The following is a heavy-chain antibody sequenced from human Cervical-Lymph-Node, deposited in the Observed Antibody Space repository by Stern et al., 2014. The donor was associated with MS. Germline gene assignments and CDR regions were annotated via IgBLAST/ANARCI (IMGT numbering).Heavy chain of an antibody. CDR1: GYTFTSYG. CDR2: ISGYNGDT. D-gene: IGHD2-21*01. Sequence: VQLVESGPEMKKPGASVKVSCKALGYTFTSYGISWVRQAPGQGLEWTGWISGYNGDTKYAQKFQGRVTMTTDTSTSTAYMELRSLRSDDTSVYYCARHSVKSASNFDYWGRGTQVTVSS. J-gene: IGHJ4*02. V-gene: IGHV1-18*01. CDR3: ARHSVKSASNFDY.